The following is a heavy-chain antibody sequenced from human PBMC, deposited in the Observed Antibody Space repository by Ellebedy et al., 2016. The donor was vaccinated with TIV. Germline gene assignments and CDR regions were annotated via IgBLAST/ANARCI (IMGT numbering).Heavy chain of an antibody. J-gene: IGHJ4*02. D-gene: IGHD6-19*01. CDR3: ARMTSRGFSTPAY. V-gene: IGHV4-38-2*01. Sequence: SETLSLXXAVSGGSMRSGPSCWGWIRQTPGKGLEWIASMFHSGSTYYNPSLRSRVTISLDTSKNQLSLKVTSVTAADTAIYYCARMTSRGFSTPAYWGQGTLVTVSS. CDR1: GGSMRSGPSC. CDR2: MFHSGST.